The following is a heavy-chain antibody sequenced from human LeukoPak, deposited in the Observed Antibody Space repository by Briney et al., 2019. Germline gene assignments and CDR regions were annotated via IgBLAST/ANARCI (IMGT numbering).Heavy chain of an antibody. CDR2: ISSSDNTI. Sequence: PGGSLRLSCAASGFTFSDYYMSWIRQAPGRGLEWVSSISSSDNTIYYADSVKGRFTISRDNAKNSLYLQMNSLRVEDTAVYYCARRSSGYYALFDYWGRGTLVTVSS. D-gene: IGHD3-22*01. V-gene: IGHV3-11*01. CDR1: GFTFSDYY. J-gene: IGHJ4*02. CDR3: ARRSSGYYALFDY.